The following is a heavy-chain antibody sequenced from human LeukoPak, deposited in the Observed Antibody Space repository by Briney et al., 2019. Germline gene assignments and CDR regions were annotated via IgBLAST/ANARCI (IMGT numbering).Heavy chain of an antibody. Sequence: GRSLRLSCAASGFTFGVYAMHWVRQAPGKGLEWVSGISWNSGSTVYADSVKGRFTISRDNAKNSLYLQMNSLIAEDKALYYCAKAYYSDLYYFDYWRQGTLVIVSS. CDR2: ISWNSGST. CDR1: GFTFGVYA. CDR3: AKAYYSDLYYFDY. D-gene: IGHD3-10*01. J-gene: IGHJ4*02. V-gene: IGHV3-9*01.